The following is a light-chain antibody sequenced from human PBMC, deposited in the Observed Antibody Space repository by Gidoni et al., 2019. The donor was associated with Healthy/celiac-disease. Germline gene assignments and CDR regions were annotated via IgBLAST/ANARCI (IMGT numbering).Light chain of an antibody. J-gene: IGKJ1*01. CDR2: KAS. CDR3: QQYNSYSET. Sequence: DIQMTQSPSTLSASVGDRVTLTCRASQSISSWLAWYQQKPGKAPKLLIYKASSLESGLPSRCSGSGSGTEFTLTISSLQPDDFATYYCQQYNSYSETFGQXTKVEIK. CDR1: QSISSW. V-gene: IGKV1-5*03.